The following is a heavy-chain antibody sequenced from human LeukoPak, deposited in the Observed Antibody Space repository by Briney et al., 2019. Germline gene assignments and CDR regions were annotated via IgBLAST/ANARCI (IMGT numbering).Heavy chain of an antibody. J-gene: IGHJ5*02. D-gene: IGHD5-12*01. Sequence: SETLSLTCAVYGGSFSGYYWSWIRQPPGKGLEWIGEINHSGSTNYNPSLKSRVTISVDTSKNQFSLKLSSVTAADTAVYYCARARRDGYKEGFDPWGQGTLVTVSS. CDR3: ARARRDGYKEGFDP. V-gene: IGHV4-34*01. CDR1: GGSFSGYY. CDR2: INHSGST.